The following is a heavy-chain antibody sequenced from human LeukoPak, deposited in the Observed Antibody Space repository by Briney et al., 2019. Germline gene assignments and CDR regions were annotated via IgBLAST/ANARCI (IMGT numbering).Heavy chain of an antibody. V-gene: IGHV3-73*01. J-gene: IGHJ4*02. D-gene: IGHD4-17*01. CDR1: GFTFSGST. CDR3: TGQPNYGDYPN. Sequence: GGSLRLSCAASGFTFSGSTMHWVRQASGKGVEWVGRIRNKANSYATAYTGSGKGRFTISRDDSKNTAYLQMNSLKTEDTAVYYCTGQPNYGDYPNWGQGTLVTVSS. CDR2: IRNKANSYAT.